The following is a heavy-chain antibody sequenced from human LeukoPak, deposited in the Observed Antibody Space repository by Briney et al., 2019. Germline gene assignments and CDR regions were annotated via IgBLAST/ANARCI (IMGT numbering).Heavy chain of an antibody. D-gene: IGHD4-17*01. CDR2: INHSGST. Sequence: SETLSLTCAVYGGSFGGYYWSWIRQPPGKGLEWIGEINHSGSTNHNPSLKSRVTISVDTSKNQFSLKLSSVTAADTAVYYCARSDPGADYGDYELNYWGQGTLVTVSS. CDR3: ARSDPGADYGDYELNY. V-gene: IGHV4-34*01. CDR1: GGSFGGYY. J-gene: IGHJ4*02.